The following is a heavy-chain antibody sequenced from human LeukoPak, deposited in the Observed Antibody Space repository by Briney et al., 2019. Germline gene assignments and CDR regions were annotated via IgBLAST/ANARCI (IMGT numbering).Heavy chain of an antibody. V-gene: IGHV1-2*02. CDR3: ARDLRYSGYDIYYY. D-gene: IGHD5-12*01. CDR1: GYTFTGYY. J-gene: IGHJ4*02. Sequence: ASVNVSCKASGYTFTGYYMHWVRQAPGQGLEWMGWINPNSGGTNYAQKFQGRVTMTRDTSISTAYMELSRLRSDDTAVYYCARDLRYSGYDIYYYWGQGTLVTVSS. CDR2: INPNSGGT.